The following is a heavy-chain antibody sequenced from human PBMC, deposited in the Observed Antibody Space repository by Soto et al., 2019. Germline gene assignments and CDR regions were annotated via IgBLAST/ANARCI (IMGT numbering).Heavy chain of an antibody. J-gene: IGHJ6*02. CDR2: IYPGDSDT. V-gene: IGHV5-51*01. CDR1: GYSFTSYW. Sequence: GESLKISCKGSGYSFTSYWIGWVRQMPGKGLEWMGIIYPGDSDTRYSPSFQGQVTISADKSISTAYLQWSSLKASDTAMYYCARAYCSGGSCYVAPYYYYYGMDVWGQGTTVTVS. D-gene: IGHD2-15*01. CDR3: ARAYCSGGSCYVAPYYYYYGMDV.